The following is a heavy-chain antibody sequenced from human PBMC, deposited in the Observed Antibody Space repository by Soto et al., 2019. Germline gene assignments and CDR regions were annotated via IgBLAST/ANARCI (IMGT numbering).Heavy chain of an antibody. CDR2: ISSSGSTI. D-gene: IGHD2-2*01. J-gene: IGHJ5*02. Sequence: GGSLRLSCAASGFTFSDYYMSWIRQAPGKGLEWVSYISSSGSTIYYADSVKGRFTISRDNAKNSLYLQMNSLRAEDTAVYYCAREKSGYCSSTSCYAWFDPWGQGTLVTVSS. CDR3: AREKSGYCSSTSCYAWFDP. CDR1: GFTFSDYY. V-gene: IGHV3-11*01.